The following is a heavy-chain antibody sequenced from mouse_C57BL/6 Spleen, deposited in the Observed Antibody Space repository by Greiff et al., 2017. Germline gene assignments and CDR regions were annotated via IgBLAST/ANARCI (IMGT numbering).Heavy chain of an antibody. CDR2: ISNGGGST. CDR3: ARVLRSPYWYFDV. CDR1: GFTFSDYY. V-gene: IGHV5-12*01. Sequence: EVNVVESGGGLVQPGGSLKLSCAASGFTFSDYYMYWVRQTPEKRLEWVAYISNGGGSTYYPDTVKGRFTISRDNAKNTLYLQMSRLKSEDTAMYYCARVLRSPYWYFDVWGTGTTVTVSS. J-gene: IGHJ1*03.